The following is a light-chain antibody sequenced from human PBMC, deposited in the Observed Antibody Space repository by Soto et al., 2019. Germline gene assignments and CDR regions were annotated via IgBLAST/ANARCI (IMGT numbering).Light chain of an antibody. Sequence: QSVLTQPPSVSGAPGQRVTISCTGSSSNIGAGYDVHWYQQLPGTAPKLLIYGNSNRPSVVPDRFSGSKSGTSASLAITGLRADDEADYYCQSYDSSLRGWVFGGGTKLTVL. CDR2: GNS. J-gene: IGLJ3*02. CDR1: SSNIGAGYD. CDR3: QSYDSSLRGWV. V-gene: IGLV1-40*01.